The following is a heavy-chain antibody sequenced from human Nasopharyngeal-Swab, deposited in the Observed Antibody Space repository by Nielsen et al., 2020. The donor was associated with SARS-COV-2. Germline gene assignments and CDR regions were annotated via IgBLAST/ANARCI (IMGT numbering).Heavy chain of an antibody. CDR3: ARRGGDCSSTSCYDPLYGMDV. CDR2: IVPSDSYT. V-gene: IGHV5-10-1*01. Sequence: GASLKISCKGSGYSFTSYWISWVRQMPGKGLEWTGRIVPSDSYTNYSPSFQGHVTISADKSISTAYLQWSSLKASDTAMYYCARRGGDCSSTSCYDPLYGMDVWGQGTTVTVSS. CDR1: GYSFTSYW. J-gene: IGHJ6*02. D-gene: IGHD2-2*01.